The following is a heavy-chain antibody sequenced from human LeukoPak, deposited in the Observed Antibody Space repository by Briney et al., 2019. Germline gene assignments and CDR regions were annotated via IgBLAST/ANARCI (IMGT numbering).Heavy chain of an antibody. Sequence: GGSLRLSCAASGFALRSTWMHWVRQAPGKGLVWVLRINSDTTSTAYVDSVKGRFTISRDNSQNTLYLQMNSLRVEDTAVYYCAKDLSEKYTFDYWGQGTLVTVSS. CDR2: INSDTTST. CDR3: AKDLSEKYTFDY. D-gene: IGHD1-1*01. CDR1: GFALRSTW. J-gene: IGHJ4*02. V-gene: IGHV3-74*03.